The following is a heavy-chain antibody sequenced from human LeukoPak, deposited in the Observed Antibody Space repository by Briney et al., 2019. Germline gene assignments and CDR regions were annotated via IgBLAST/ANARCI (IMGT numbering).Heavy chain of an antibody. CDR2: IYYSGST. D-gene: IGHD6-13*01. V-gene: IGHV4-39*01. CDR1: GGSISSSSYY. CDR3: ARRCIAAAGTFDY. J-gene: IGHJ4*02. Sequence: SETLSLTCTVSGGSISSSSYYWGWIRQPPGKGLEWIGSIYYSGSTYYNPSLKSRLTISVDTSKNRFSLKLSSVTAADTAVYYCARRCIAAAGTFDYWGQGTLVTVSS.